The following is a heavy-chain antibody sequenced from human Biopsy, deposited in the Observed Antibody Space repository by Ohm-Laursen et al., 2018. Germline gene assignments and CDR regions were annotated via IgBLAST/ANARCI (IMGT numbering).Heavy chain of an antibody. Sequence: GTLSLTRIVSGGSINNFYWSWIRQPPGKGLEWIGIIYYSGNTKYNPSLKSRVTISVGTFRNQFSLKLSSVTAADTAVYYCARVRVWADSEGAFDPWGQGTMVTVSS. D-gene: IGHD1-26*01. CDR2: IYYSGNT. V-gene: IGHV4-59*01. J-gene: IGHJ3*01. CDR3: ARVRVWADSEGAFDP. CDR1: GGSINNFY.